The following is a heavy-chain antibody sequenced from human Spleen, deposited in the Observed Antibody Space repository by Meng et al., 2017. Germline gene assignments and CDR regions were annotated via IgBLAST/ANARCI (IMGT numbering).Heavy chain of an antibody. CDR3: ARAMAGPREGTFDI. V-gene: IGHV1-2*02. CDR1: GYTFTGDY. D-gene: IGHD5-24*01. Sequence: ASVKVSCKSSGYTFTGDYMHWVRQAPGQGLEWMGWINPNSGAAIYAQNFQGRVTLATDTSSSTAYLEMRRLRPDDTAVYFCARAMAGPREGTFDIWGQGTKVTVSS. CDR2: INPNSGAA. J-gene: IGHJ3*02.